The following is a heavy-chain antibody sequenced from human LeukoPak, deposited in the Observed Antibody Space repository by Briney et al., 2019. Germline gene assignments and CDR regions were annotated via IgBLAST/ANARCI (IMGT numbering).Heavy chain of an antibody. CDR3: ARIPSFDFWSGSLFYYFDY. Sequence: GESLKISCQAFGYNFTTYWIGWVRQLPGKGLECMGIIYPGDSDVRYSPSFQGQVTISADKSISTAYLQWSSLKASDTAMYYCARIPSFDFWSGSLFYYFDYWGQGTLVTVSS. D-gene: IGHD3-3*01. V-gene: IGHV5-51*01. CDR1: GYNFTTYW. J-gene: IGHJ4*02. CDR2: IYPGDSDV.